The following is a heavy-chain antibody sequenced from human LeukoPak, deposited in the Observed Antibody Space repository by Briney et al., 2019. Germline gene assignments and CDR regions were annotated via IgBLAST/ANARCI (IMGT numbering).Heavy chain of an antibody. J-gene: IGHJ5*02. CDR1: GFTFSSYE. V-gene: IGHV3-48*03. CDR2: ISSSGSTI. Sequence: GGSLRLSCAASGFTFSSYEMNWVRQAPGKGLEWVSYISSSGSTIYYADSVKGRFTISRDNAKNSLYLQMNSLRAEDTAVYYCARDRYYDSSGYGWFDPWGQGTLVTVSS. D-gene: IGHD3-22*01. CDR3: ARDRYYDSSGYGWFDP.